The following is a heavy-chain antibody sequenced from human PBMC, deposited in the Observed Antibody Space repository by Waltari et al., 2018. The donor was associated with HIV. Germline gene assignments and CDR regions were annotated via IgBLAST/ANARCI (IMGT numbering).Heavy chain of an antibody. J-gene: IGHJ3*01. CDR2: VSYYEVNK. CDR1: GFIFHRFP. D-gene: IGHD3-22*01. CDR3: TRTPMHDDNRGFCYDGACDL. V-gene: IGHV3-30-3*01. Sequence: QEQLVESGGGVVQPGKSLRLSCPAAGFIFHRFPIHWVRQAPGRGMQWVAFVSYYEVNKHYGESVKGRFTISRDNSKNTVQLQMDRLRPEDTALYFCTRTPMHDDNRGFCYDGACDLWGQGTVVSVS.